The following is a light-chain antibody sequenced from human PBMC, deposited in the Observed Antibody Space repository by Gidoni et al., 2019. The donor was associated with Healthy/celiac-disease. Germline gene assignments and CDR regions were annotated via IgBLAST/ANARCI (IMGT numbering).Light chain of an antibody. CDR3: AAWDDSLNGVV. Sequence: QSVLTQPPSASGTPGQRVTISCSGSSSNIGSNTVNWYQQLPGTAPQLLLYSNNQRPSGVPDRFSGSKSGTSASLAISGLQSEDEADYYCAAWDDSLNGVVFGGGTKLTVL. CDR2: SNN. V-gene: IGLV1-44*01. J-gene: IGLJ2*01. CDR1: SSNIGSNT.